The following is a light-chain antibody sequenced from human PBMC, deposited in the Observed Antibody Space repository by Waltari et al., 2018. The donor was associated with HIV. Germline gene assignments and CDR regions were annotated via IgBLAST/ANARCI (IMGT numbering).Light chain of an antibody. CDR1: SSDVWSYNL. J-gene: IGLJ3*02. CDR2: EGS. CDR3: CSYAGSSTLV. Sequence: QSALTQPASVSGSPGQSITISCTGTSSDVWSYNLFSWYQQHPGKAPKLMIYEGSKRPSGVSNRFSGSKAGNTASLTTSGLQAEDEADYYCCSYAGSSTLVFGGGTKLTVL. V-gene: IGLV2-23*01.